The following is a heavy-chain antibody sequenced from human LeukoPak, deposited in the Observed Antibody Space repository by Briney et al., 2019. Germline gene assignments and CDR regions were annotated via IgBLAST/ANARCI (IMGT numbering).Heavy chain of an antibody. J-gene: IGHJ4*02. V-gene: IGHV3-7*01. CDR3: ARGGYYASDY. CDR1: GFTFSSYA. D-gene: IGHD3-3*01. Sequence: GGSLRLSCAASGFTFSSYAMHWVRQAPGKGLEWVANIKQDGSEKYYVDSVKGRFTISRDNAQNSLYLQMNSLRAEDTAVYYCARGGYYASDYWGQGTLVTVSS. CDR2: IKQDGSEK.